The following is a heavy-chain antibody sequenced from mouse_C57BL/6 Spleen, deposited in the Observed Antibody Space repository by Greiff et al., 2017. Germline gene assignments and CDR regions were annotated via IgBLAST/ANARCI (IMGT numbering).Heavy chain of an antibody. CDR1: GFNIKNTY. Sequence: EVQGVESVAELVRPGASVKLSCTASGFNIKNTYMHWVKQRPEQGLEWIGRIDPANGNTKYAPKFQGKATITADTSSNTAYLQLSSLTSEDTAIYYCARDDGYYVYAMDYWGQGTSVTVSS. V-gene: IGHV14-3*01. CDR2: IDPANGNT. J-gene: IGHJ4*01. D-gene: IGHD2-3*01. CDR3: ARDDGYYVYAMDY.